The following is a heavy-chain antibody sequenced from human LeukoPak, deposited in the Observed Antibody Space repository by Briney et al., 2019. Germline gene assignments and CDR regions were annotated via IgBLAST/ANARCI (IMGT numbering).Heavy chain of an antibody. J-gene: IGHJ4*02. CDR2: INGDGSSS. CDR1: GFTFSTYW. V-gene: IGHV3-74*01. Sequence: GGSLRLSCAASGFTFSTYWMHRVRQAPGKGLVWVSRINGDGSSSTYADSVKGRFTISRDNSKNTLYLQMNSLRAEDTAVYYCARGYCSSTSCLWYFDYWGQGTLVTVSS. D-gene: IGHD2-2*01. CDR3: ARGYCSSTSCLWYFDY.